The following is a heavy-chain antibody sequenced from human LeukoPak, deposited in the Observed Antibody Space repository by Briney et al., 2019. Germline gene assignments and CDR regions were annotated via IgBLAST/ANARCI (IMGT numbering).Heavy chain of an antibody. CDR3: ARGVQGFWSGYSVPY. V-gene: IGHV1-2*02. J-gene: IGHJ4*02. Sequence: ASVKVSCKASGYTFTGYYMHWVRQAPGQGLEWMGWINPNSGGTNYAQKFQSRVTMTRDTSISTAYMELSRLRSDDTAVYYCARGVQGFWSGYSVPYWGQGTLVTVSS. CDR1: GYTFTGYY. D-gene: IGHD3-3*01. CDR2: INPNSGGT.